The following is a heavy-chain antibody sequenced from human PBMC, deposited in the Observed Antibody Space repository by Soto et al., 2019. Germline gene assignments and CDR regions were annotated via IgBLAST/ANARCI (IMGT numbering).Heavy chain of an antibody. J-gene: IGHJ5*02. CDR2: IIPIFGTA. CDR3: ASDYYYDSSGLRSTVDP. CDR1: GGTFSSYA. D-gene: IGHD3-22*01. Sequence: GASVKVSCKASGGTFSSYAISWVRQAPGQGLEWMGGIIPIFGTANYAQKFQGRVTITADESTSTAYMELSSLRSEDTAVYYCASDYYYDSSGLRSTVDPWGQGTLVTVSS. V-gene: IGHV1-69*13.